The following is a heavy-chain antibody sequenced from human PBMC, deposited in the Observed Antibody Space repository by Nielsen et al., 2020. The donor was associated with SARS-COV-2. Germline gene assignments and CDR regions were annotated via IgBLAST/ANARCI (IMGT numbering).Heavy chain of an antibody. CDR1: GFTVSSNY. J-gene: IGHJ6*02. CDR3: AKDLGRPEIYYYYYGMDV. V-gene: IGHV3-53*01. CDR2: IYSCGST. Sequence: GGSLRLSCAASGFTVSSNYMSWVRQAPGKGLEWVSVIYSCGSTYYADSVKGRFTISRDNSKNTLYLQMNSLRAEDTAVYYCAKDLGRPEIYYYYYGMDVWGQGTTVTVSS. D-gene: IGHD1-26*01.